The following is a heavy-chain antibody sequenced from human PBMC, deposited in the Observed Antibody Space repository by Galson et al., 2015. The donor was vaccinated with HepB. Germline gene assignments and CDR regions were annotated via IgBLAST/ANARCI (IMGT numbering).Heavy chain of an antibody. J-gene: IGHJ4*02. CDR2: INLNSGGT. D-gene: IGHD6-19*01. CDR3: ARSVAVTDYDY. Sequence: SGKVSCKASGYTFTGYSMHWVRQAPGQGLEWMGRINLNSGGTNYAQKLQGRVTMTRDTSISTAYMELSRLRSDDTAVYYCARSVAVTDYDYWGQGTLVTVSS. CDR1: GYTFTGYS. V-gene: IGHV1-2*06.